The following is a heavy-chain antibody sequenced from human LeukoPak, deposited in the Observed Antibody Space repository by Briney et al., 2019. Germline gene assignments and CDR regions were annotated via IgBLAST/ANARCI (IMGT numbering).Heavy chain of an antibody. CDR1: GFTFSDYY. CDR3: ARDGSYNSGWHIDY. Sequence: GGSLRLSCAASGFTFSDYYMSWIRQAPGKGLEWVSYISSSGSTIYYADSVKGRFTITRDNAKNSLYLQMTSLRAEDTAVYYCARDGSYNSGWHIDYWGQGTLVTVSS. J-gene: IGHJ4*02. D-gene: IGHD6-19*01. V-gene: IGHV3-11*01. CDR2: ISSSGSTI.